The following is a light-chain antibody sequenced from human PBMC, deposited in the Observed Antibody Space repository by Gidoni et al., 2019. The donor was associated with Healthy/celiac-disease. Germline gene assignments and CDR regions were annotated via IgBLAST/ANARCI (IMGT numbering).Light chain of an antibody. CDR1: SSDVGGYNS. CDR2: EVS. J-gene: IGLJ2*01. CDR3: SSYTSSSTLE. Sequence: SARTQPASVSGSPGQSITISCTGTSSDVGGYNSFSWYQQHPGKAPKLMIYEVSNRPSGVSTRFSGSKSGNTASLTISGLQAEDEADYYCSSYTSSSTLEFGGGTKLTVL. V-gene: IGLV2-14*01.